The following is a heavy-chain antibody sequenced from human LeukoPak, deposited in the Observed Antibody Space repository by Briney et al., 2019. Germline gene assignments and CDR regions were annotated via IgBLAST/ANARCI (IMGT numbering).Heavy chain of an antibody. CDR2: IVGSGDST. V-gene: IGHV3-23*01. CDR3: ASVQNVGIVAQRDY. Sequence: PGGSLRLSCAASGFTFSSFAMSWVRQAPGKGLEWVSTIVGSGDSTYYADSVKGRFTISRDNAKNSLYLQMNSLRAEDTAVYYCASVQNVGIVAQRDYWGQGTLVTVSS. D-gene: IGHD1-26*01. CDR1: GFTFSSFA. J-gene: IGHJ4*02.